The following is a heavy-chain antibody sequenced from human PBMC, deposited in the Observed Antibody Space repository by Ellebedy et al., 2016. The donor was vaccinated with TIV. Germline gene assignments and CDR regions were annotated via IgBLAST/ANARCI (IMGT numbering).Heavy chain of an antibody. V-gene: IGHV4-34*01. Sequence: MPGRSLRLSCAVYGGSFSNYYWNWNRQPPGKGLEWIGEINHSGSTNYNPSLKSRVTISLDTSKNQFSLKLSSVTAADTAVYYCASKKDYYASGSANWFDPWGQGTLVTVSS. CDR3: ASKKDYYASGSANWFDP. CDR1: GGSFSNYY. CDR2: INHSGST. J-gene: IGHJ5*02. D-gene: IGHD3-10*01.